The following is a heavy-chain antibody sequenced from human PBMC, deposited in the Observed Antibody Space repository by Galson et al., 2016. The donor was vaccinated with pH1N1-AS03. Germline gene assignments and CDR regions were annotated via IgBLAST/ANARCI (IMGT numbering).Heavy chain of an antibody. CDR3: ASGTSDAFAI. Sequence: SVKVSCKASDSTFSTFGFGWVRQAPGQGLEWVGWISAYNGNNKYAQRVQGRPTMTSDTSTTTAYLELRSLRPDDTAVYYCASGTSDAFAIWGQGTMVTVSS. CDR1: DSTFSTFG. CDR2: ISAYNGNN. V-gene: IGHV1-18*04. D-gene: IGHD1-1*01. J-gene: IGHJ3*02.